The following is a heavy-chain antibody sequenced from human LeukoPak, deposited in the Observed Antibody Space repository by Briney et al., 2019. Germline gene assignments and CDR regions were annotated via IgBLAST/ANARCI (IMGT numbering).Heavy chain of an antibody. CDR3: AKDSDPLGELSSLFDY. Sequence: GSLRLSCAASGITFSSYAMSWVSQAPGKGLEWDSAISGSGGSTYYADSVKGRFTISRDNSKNTLYLQMNSLRAEDTAVYYCAKDSDPLGELSSLFDYWGQGTLVTVSS. D-gene: IGHD3-16*02. J-gene: IGHJ4*02. CDR2: ISGSGGST. CDR1: GITFSSYA. V-gene: IGHV3-23*01.